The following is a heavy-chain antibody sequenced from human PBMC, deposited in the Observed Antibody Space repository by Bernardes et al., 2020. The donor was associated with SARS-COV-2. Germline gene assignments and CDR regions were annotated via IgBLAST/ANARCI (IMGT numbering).Heavy chain of an antibody. V-gene: IGHV4-59*01. CDR2: IYYSGST. D-gene: IGHD5-12*01. Sequence: TLSLTCTVSGGSISSYYWSWIRQPPGKGLEWIGYIYYSGSTNYNPSLKSRVTISVDTSKNQFSLKLSSVTAADTAVYYCARDGSGYDPFDYWGQGTLVTVSS. J-gene: IGHJ4*02. CDR1: GGSISSYY. CDR3: ARDGSGYDPFDY.